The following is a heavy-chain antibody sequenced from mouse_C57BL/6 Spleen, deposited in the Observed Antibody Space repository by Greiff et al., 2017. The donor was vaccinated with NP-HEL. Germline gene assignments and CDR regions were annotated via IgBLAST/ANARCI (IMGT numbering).Heavy chain of an antibody. Sequence: VQLQQSGPELVKPGASVKISCKASGYTFTDYYMNWVKQSHGKSLEWIGDINPNNGGTSYNQKFKGKATLTVDKSSSTAYMELRSLTSEDSAVYYCARLRRGAWFAYWGQGTLVTVSA. CDR2: INPNNGGT. CDR1: GYTFTDYY. V-gene: IGHV1-26*01. D-gene: IGHD2-12*01. J-gene: IGHJ3*01. CDR3: ARLRRGAWFAY.